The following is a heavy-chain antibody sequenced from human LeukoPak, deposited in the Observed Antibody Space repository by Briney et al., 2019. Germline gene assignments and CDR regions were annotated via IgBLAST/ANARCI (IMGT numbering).Heavy chain of an antibody. D-gene: IGHD3-22*01. CDR1: GFTFSSYC. J-gene: IGHJ4*02. CDR2: IKQDGSEK. CDR3: ARTDGSGYYVGIFDY. Sequence: GGSLRLSCAASGFTFSSYCMSWVRQAPGKGLEWVAYIKQDGSEKYYVDSVKGRFTISRDNAKNSLYLQMNSPRAEDTAVYYCARTDGSGYYVGIFDYWGQGALVTVSS. V-gene: IGHV3-7*01.